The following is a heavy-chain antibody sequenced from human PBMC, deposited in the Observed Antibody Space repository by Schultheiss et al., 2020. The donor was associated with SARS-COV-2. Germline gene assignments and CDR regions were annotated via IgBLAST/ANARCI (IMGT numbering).Heavy chain of an antibody. CDR2: ISGSGGST. V-gene: IGHV3-23*01. CDR3: ARPRYSSGWYDAFDI. CDR1: GFTFSSYW. Sequence: GGSLRLSCAASGFTFSSYWMSWVRQAPGKGLEWVSAISGSGGSTYYADSVKGRFAISRDNAKNTLYLQMNSLRAEDTAVYYCARPRYSSGWYDAFDIWGQGTMVTVSS. J-gene: IGHJ3*02. D-gene: IGHD6-19*01.